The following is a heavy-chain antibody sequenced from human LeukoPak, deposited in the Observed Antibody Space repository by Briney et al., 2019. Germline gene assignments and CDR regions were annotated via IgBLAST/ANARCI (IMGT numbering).Heavy chain of an antibody. Sequence: GGSLRLSCAASGFTLSNAWMSWVRQAPGKGLERVGRIKRKTEGGTQDYAASVKDRFTISKDESKNTLYLQMNSLETEDTAVYSCTTEGYTYGHHSFDSWGQGTLVTVSS. V-gene: IGHV3-15*01. CDR1: GFTLSNAW. CDR3: TTEGYTYGHHSFDS. CDR2: IKRKTEGGTQ. J-gene: IGHJ4*02. D-gene: IGHD5-18*01.